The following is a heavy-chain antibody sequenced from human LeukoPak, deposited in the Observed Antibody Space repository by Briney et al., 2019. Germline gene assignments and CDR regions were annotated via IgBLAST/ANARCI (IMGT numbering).Heavy chain of an antibody. D-gene: IGHD2-15*01. Sequence: ASVKVSCKASGYTFSGYQVHWLRQAPGQGLEWMGRMNPSSGVTNYAQKFQGRVTMTRDTSTNTAYLDLSALKSDDTAVYYCARRAASVTLGYWGQGTLVNVS. V-gene: IGHV1-2*06. CDR3: ARRAASVTLGY. CDR1: GYTFSGYQ. J-gene: IGHJ4*02. CDR2: MNPSSGVT.